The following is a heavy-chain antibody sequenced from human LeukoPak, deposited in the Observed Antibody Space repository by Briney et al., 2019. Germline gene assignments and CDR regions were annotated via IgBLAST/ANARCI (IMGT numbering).Heavy chain of an antibody. CDR1: GGSISSYY. J-gene: IGHJ5*02. Sequence: SETLSLTCTVSGGSISSYYWSWIRQPAGKGLEWIGRIYTSGSTNYNPSLKSRVTMSVDTSKNQFSLKLSSVTAADTAVYYCARRGTVYSSGWVNWFDPWGQGTLVTVSS. D-gene: IGHD6-19*01. CDR2: IYTSGST. CDR3: ARRGTVYSSGWVNWFDP. V-gene: IGHV4-4*07.